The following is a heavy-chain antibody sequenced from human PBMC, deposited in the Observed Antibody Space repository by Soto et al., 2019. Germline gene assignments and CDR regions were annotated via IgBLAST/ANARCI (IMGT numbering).Heavy chain of an antibody. CDR3: TTDSVPPPHYVLRYFDWLLPYYYYGMDV. V-gene: IGHV3-15*01. CDR1: GFTFSNAW. J-gene: IGHJ6*02. Sequence: PGGSLRLSCAASGFTFSNAWMSWVRQAPGKGLEWVGRIKSKTDGGTTDYAAPVKGRFTISRDDSKNTLYPQMNSLKTEDTAVYYCTTDSVPPPHYVLRYFDWLLPYYYYGMDVWGQGTTVTVSS. CDR2: IKSKTDGGTT. D-gene: IGHD3-9*01.